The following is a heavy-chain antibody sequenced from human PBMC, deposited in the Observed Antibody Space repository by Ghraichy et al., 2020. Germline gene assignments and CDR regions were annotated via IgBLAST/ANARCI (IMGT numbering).Heavy chain of an antibody. V-gene: IGHV4-39*07. CDR2: IYYSGST. D-gene: IGHD3-10*01. Sequence: SETLSLTCTVSGGSISSSSYYWGWIRQPPGKGLEWIGSIYYSGSTYYNPSLKSRVTISVDTSKNQFSLKLSSVTAADTAVYYCARVIMVRGVIIENFDYWGQGTLVTVSS. J-gene: IGHJ4*02. CDR1: GGSISSSSYY. CDR3: ARVIMVRGVIIENFDY.